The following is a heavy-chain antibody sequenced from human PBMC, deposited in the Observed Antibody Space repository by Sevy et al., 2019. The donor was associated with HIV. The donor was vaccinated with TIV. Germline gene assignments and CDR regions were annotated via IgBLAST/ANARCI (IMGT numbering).Heavy chain of an antibody. V-gene: IGHV3-23*01. CDR1: GFTFSSYA. CDR3: AKSRLSTTHFDY. D-gene: IGHD5-12*01. J-gene: IGHJ4*02. CDR2: ISGSGGST. Sequence: GGSLRLSCAASGFTFSSYAMSWVRQAPAKGLEWVSAISGSGGSTYYADSVKGRFTISRDNSKNTLYLQMNSLRAEDTAVYYCAKSRLSTTHFDYWGQGTLVTVSS.